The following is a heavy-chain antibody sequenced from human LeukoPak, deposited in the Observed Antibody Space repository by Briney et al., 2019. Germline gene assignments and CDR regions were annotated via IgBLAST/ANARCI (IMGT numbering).Heavy chain of an antibody. D-gene: IGHD2-21*01. Sequence: EASVKVSCKASGGTFSSYAISWVRQAPGQGLEWMGGIIPIFGTANYAQKFQGRVTITTDESTSTAYMELRSLRSDDTAMYYCARASHSISVYYYGMDVWGQGTTVTVSS. CDR1: GGTFSSYA. J-gene: IGHJ6*02. CDR2: IIPIFGTA. CDR3: ARASHSISVYYYGMDV. V-gene: IGHV1-69*05.